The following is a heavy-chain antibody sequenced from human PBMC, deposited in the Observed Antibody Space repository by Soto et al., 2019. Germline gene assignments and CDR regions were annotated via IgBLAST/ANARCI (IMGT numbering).Heavy chain of an antibody. Sequence: QVQLVQSGAEVKKPGASVTVSCKASGYTFTTYGVSWVRQAPGQGLEWLGWINGYNGNANYAENSQGRVTMTTDTSTSTAYMELRSLRSDDTAFDYCARMGDVPYYYYGMDVWGQGTTVSVSS. D-gene: IGHD3-16*01. CDR2: INGYNGNA. J-gene: IGHJ6*02. CDR3: ARMGDVPYYYYGMDV. CDR1: GYTFTTYG. V-gene: IGHV1-18*01.